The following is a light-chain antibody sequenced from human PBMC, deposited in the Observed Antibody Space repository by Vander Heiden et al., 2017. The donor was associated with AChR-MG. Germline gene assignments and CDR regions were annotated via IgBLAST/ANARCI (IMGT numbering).Light chain of an antibody. CDR1: QSLLHSNGYNY. J-gene: IGKJ4*01. Sequence: DIVMTQSPLSLPVTPGEPASISCRSSQSLLHSNGYNYLDWYLQKPGQSPQLLIYLGSNRASGVPDRFSGSGSGTDFTLKISRVEAEDVGVYYCMQALQTAPKLTFGGGTKVEIK. V-gene: IGKV2-28*01. CDR2: LGS. CDR3: MQALQTAPKLT.